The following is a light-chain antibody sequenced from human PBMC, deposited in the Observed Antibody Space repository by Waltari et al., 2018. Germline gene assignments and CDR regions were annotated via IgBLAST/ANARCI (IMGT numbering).Light chain of an antibody. Sequence: EIVLTQSPGTASLSPGERATLSCRASQSVGSSSLAWYQQKPGQAPRLVIYRASGRATGIPDRFSGSGSGTEFSLTISRLEPEDVAVYYCQQHGTLPATFGQGTKVEIK. V-gene: IGKV3-20*01. CDR3: QQHGTLPAT. CDR1: QSVGSSS. J-gene: IGKJ1*01. CDR2: RAS.